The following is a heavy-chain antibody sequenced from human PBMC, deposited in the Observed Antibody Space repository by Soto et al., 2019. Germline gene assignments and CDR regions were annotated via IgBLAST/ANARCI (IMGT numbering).Heavy chain of an antibody. J-gene: IGHJ4*02. Sequence: NLCLSCGGSGGTLRTGGYTLAWIRQPPGEALEWIGHTYHSGNPYYNPSLKSRVIISVDRYKNQFSLKLSSVTAADTAVYYCASSHAGAPITAAVHWGPGTQVTVSS. CDR1: GGTLRTGGYT. D-gene: IGHD6-13*01. CDR3: ASSHAGAPITAAVH. V-gene: IGHV4-30-2*01. CDR2: TYHSGNP.